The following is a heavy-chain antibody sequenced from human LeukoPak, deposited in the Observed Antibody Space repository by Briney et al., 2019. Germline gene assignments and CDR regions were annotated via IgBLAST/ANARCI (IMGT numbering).Heavy chain of an antibody. CDR3: AREPMDTAMVTALDY. CDR2: INAGNGNT. D-gene: IGHD5-18*01. V-gene: IGHV1-3*01. J-gene: IGHJ4*02. Sequence: ASVKVSCKASGYTFTSYAMHWVRQAPGQRLEWMGWINAGNGNTKYSQEFQGRVTITRDTSASTAYMELRSLRSDDTAVYYCAREPMDTAMVTALDYWGQGTLVTVSS. CDR1: GYTFTSYA.